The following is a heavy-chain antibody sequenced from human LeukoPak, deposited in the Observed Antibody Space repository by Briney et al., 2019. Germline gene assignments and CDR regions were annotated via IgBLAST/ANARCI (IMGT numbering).Heavy chain of an antibody. CDR3: ANRLSGIAAAGRIDY. CDR1: GFTFSSYG. D-gene: IGHD6-13*01. CDR2: IRYDGSNK. J-gene: IGHJ4*02. V-gene: IGHV3-30*02. Sequence: GGSLRLSCAASGFTFSSYGMHWVRQAPGRGLEWVAFIRYDGSNKYYADSVKGRFTISRDNSKNTLYLQMNSLRAEDTAVYYCANRLSGIAAAGRIDYWGQGTLVTVSS.